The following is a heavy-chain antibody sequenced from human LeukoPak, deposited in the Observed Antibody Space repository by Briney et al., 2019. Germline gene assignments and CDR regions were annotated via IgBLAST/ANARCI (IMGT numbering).Heavy chain of an antibody. Sequence: GGSLRLSCAASGFTFSSYAMHWARQAPGKGLEWVAVISYDGSNKYYADSVKGRFTISRDNSKNTLYLQMNSLRAEDTAVYYCARERLDYDSSVAPKYYFDYWGQGTLVTVSS. D-gene: IGHD3-22*01. CDR1: GFTFSSYA. CDR3: ARERLDYDSSVAPKYYFDY. V-gene: IGHV3-30-3*01. CDR2: ISYDGSNK. J-gene: IGHJ4*02.